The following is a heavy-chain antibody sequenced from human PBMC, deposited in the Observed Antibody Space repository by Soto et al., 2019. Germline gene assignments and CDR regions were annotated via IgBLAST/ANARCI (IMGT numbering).Heavy chain of an antibody. CDR3: ARDKKRNCSGGSCYPYYYGMHV. D-gene: IGHD2-15*01. CDR1: GGTFSSYA. CDR2: IIPIFGTA. J-gene: IGHJ6*02. V-gene: IGHV1-69*13. Sequence: SVKVSCKASGGTFSSYAISWVRQAPGQGLEWMGGIIPIFGTANYAQKFQGRVTITADESTSTAYMELSSLRSEDTAVYYCARDKKRNCSGGSCYPYYYGMHVWGQGTTVTVSS.